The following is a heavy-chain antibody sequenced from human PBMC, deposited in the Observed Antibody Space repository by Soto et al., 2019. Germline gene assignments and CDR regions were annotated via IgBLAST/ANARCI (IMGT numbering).Heavy chain of an antibody. CDR2: INHSGST. CDR3: ARGRIQLWYPFDY. J-gene: IGHJ4*02. Sequence: PSETLSLTCAVYGGSFSGYYWTWIRQPPGTGLEWIGEINHSGSTNYNPPLKSRVTISVDTSKNQFSLKLSSVTAADTAVYYCARGRIQLWYPFDYWGQGTLVT. V-gene: IGHV4-34*01. CDR1: GGSFSGYY. D-gene: IGHD5-18*01.